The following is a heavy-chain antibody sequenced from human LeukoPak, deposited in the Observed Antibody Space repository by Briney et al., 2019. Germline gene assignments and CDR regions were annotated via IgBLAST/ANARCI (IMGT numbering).Heavy chain of an antibody. CDR3: AKGGSITVMVVTPDAFDI. CDR2: ISGSGGST. D-gene: IGHD3-22*01. Sequence: GGSLRLSCSASGFTFSTYAMNWVRQAPGKGLEWVSGISGSGGSTYYADSVKGRFTISRDNSKNTVYLQMNSLRGDDTAVYYCAKGGSITVMVVTPDAFDIWGQGTMVTVSS. J-gene: IGHJ3*02. V-gene: IGHV3-23*01. CDR1: GFTFSTYA.